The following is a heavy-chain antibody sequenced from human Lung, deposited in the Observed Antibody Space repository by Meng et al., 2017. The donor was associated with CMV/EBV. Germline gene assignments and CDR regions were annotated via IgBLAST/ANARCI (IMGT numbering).Heavy chain of an antibody. Sequence: ESXKISCAASGFTVSSNYMSWVRQAPGKGLEWVSVIYSGGSTYYADSVKGRFTISRDNSKNTLYLQMNSLRAEDTAVYYCARAMVATYYGMDVWGQGTTVTVSS. CDR1: GFTVSSNY. CDR2: IYSGGST. V-gene: IGHV3-53*01. J-gene: IGHJ6*02. D-gene: IGHD5-12*01. CDR3: ARAMVATYYGMDV.